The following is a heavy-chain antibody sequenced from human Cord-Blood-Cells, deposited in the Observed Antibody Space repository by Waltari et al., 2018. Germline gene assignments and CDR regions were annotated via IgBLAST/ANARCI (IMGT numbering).Heavy chain of an antibody. Sequence: QVQLVQSGAEVKKPGSSVKVSCKASGGTFRRSALNGVRQAPGQGLEWMGGINTIFGTANYAQKFQGRMTITADESTGTAYMELSSLRSEDTAVYYCARGYGGNYYYYYMDVWGKGTTVTVSS. CDR1: GGTFRRSA. V-gene: IGHV1-69*01. CDR3: ARGYGGNYYYYYMDV. D-gene: IGHD2-15*01. J-gene: IGHJ6*03. CDR2: INTIFGTA.